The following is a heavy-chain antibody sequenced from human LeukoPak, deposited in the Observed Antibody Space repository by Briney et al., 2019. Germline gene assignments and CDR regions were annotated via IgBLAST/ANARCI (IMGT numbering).Heavy chain of an antibody. CDR2: ISAYNGNT. V-gene: IGHV1-18*01. CDR3: AMTFGHSYGPDSFDI. Sequence: ASVKVSCKASGYNFTSHGISWVRQAPGQGLESMGWISAYNGNTYYTQNFQGRVTVTEDTSTGTAYMELGSLRSEDTAVYYCAMTFGHSYGPDSFDIWGQGTVVTVSS. D-gene: IGHD5-18*01. CDR1: GYNFTSHG. J-gene: IGHJ3*02.